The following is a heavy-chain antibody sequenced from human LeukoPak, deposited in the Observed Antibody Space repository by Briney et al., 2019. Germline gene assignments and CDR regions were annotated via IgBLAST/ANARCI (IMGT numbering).Heavy chain of an antibody. V-gene: IGHV3-11*04. J-gene: IGHJ6*03. CDR1: GFTFSNSY. D-gene: IGHD5-18*01. Sequence: GGSLRLSCAASGFTFSNSYMNWIRQAPGKGLKWVSYISSSGSTIYYADSVKGRFTISRDNANNSLYLQMNSLRAEDTAVYYCARGYSYGFYYYYMDVWGKGTTVTVSS. CDR3: ARGYSYGFYYYYMDV. CDR2: ISSSGSTI.